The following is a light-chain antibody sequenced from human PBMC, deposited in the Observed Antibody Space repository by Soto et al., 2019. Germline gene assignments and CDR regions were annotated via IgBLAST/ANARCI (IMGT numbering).Light chain of an antibody. V-gene: IGLV1-40*01. Sequence: QSVLTQPPSVSGAPGQRVTISCTGSSSNIGAGYDVHWYQQLPGTAPKLLIYGNSNRPSGVPDRFSGSKSGTSASLAITGLQAEDEGDYYCPSYYSSLRCVVFGGGTKLTVL. CDR3: PSYYSSLRCVV. CDR1: SSNIGAGYD. J-gene: IGLJ2*01. CDR2: GNS.